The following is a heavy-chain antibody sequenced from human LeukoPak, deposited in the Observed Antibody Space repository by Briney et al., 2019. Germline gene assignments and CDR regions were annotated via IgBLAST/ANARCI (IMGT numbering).Heavy chain of an antibody. CDR3: ARWDSSGHSFDY. V-gene: IGHV3-13*04. D-gene: IGHD6-19*01. CDR1: GLTFSTDD. J-gene: IGHJ4*02. CDR2: VDATGDT. Sequence: EGSLRLSCAASGLTFSTDDMHWVRQVTGKGLEWVSTVDATGDTFYSGSVKGRFTISREDAKNSLYLQMNSLRAGDTAVYYCARWDSSGHSFDYWGQGTLVSVSS.